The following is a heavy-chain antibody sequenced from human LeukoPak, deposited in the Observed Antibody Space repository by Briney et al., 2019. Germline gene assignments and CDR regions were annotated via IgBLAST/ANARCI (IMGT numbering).Heavy chain of an antibody. V-gene: IGHV1-46*01. CDR2: INPSGGST. CDR1: GYTFTSYY. Sequence: GASVKVSCKASGYTFTSYYMHWVRQAPGQGLEWMGIINPSGGSTSYAQKFQGRVTMTRDMSTSTVYMELSSLRSEDTAVYYCARDDSVVPAARSIGYYYYYMDVWGKGTTVTVSS. CDR3: ARDDSVVPAARSIGYYYYYMDV. D-gene: IGHD2-2*01. J-gene: IGHJ6*03.